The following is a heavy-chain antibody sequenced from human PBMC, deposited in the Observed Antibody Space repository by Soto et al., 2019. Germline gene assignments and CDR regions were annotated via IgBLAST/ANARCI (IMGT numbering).Heavy chain of an antibody. D-gene: IGHD3-10*01. CDR2: INHSGST. V-gene: IGHV4-34*01. J-gene: IGHJ4*02. Sequence: QVQLQQWGAGLLKPSETLSLTCAVYGGYFSGYYWSWIRQPPGKGLEWIGEINHSGSTNYNPSLKSRFTISVDTSKNQFSLKLSSVTAADTAVYYCARGGGGITMVRGAPDYWGQGTLVTVSS. CDR3: ARGGGGITMVRGAPDY. CDR1: GGYFSGYY.